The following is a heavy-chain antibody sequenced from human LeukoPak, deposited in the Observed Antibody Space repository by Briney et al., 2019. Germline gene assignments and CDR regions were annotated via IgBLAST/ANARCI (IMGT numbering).Heavy chain of an antibody. V-gene: IGHV3-23*01. Sequence: GGSLRLSCSASGFIFSRYAMSWVRQAPGKGLEWVSAIGDSPYSTYYADSVKGRFTISRDNSKNTLYLQLNSLRAEDTAIYYCAIAVAGGSPIFDYWGQGTLVTVSP. CDR2: IGDSPYST. J-gene: IGHJ4*02. D-gene: IGHD6-19*01. CDR3: AIAVAGGSPIFDY. CDR1: GFIFSRYA.